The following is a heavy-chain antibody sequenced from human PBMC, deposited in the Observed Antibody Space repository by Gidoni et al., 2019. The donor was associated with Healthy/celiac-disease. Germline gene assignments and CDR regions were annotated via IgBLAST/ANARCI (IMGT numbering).Heavy chain of an antibody. CDR2: ISGSGGST. V-gene: IGHV3-23*01. Sequence: EVQLLESGGGLVQPGGSLRLSCAASGFTFSSYAMSWVRQAPGKGLEWVSAISGSGGSTYYADSVKGRFTISRDNSKNTLYLQMNSLRAEDTAVYYCAKDSDSSGWYYYYGMDVWGQGTTVTVSS. CDR3: AKDSDSSGWYYYYGMDV. D-gene: IGHD6-19*01. J-gene: IGHJ6*02. CDR1: GFTFSSYA.